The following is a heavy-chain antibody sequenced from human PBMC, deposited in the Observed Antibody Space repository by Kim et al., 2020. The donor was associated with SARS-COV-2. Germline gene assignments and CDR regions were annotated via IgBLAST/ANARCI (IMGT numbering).Heavy chain of an antibody. CDR3: ARGGFGGYFDCLDY. CDR2: IYPGDSDT. Sequence: KALEWMGIIYPGDSDTRYSPSFQGQVTISADKSISTAYLQWSSLKASDTAMYYCARGGFGGYFDCLDYWGQGTLVTVSS. J-gene: IGHJ4*02. D-gene: IGHD3-9*01. V-gene: IGHV5-51*01.